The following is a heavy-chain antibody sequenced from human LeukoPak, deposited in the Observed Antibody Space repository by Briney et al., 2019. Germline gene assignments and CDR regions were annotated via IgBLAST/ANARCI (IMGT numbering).Heavy chain of an antibody. CDR3: AREAVTRNYFDY. CDR2: IYSDGIT. D-gene: IGHD4-17*01. V-gene: IGHV3-53*01. CDR1: GFTVTSNY. Sequence: GGSLRLSCAASGFTVTSNYMTWVRQAPGKGLEWVSVIYSDGITYYADSVKGRFTISRDNSKNTLYLQMNSLRVEDTAVYYCAREAVTRNYFDYWGQGTLVTVSS. J-gene: IGHJ4*02.